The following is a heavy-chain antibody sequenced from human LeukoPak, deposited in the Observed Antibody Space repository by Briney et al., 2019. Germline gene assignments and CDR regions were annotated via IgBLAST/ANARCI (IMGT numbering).Heavy chain of an antibody. CDR3: ARAMTTEANDY. CDR1: GYTLTALS. Sequence: ASVKVSCKVSGYTLTALSMHWVRQAPGKGLERMGGFDPEDEETIYAQKFQGRVTMTEDTSTDTAYMALSSLRSEDTAVYYCARAMTTEANDYWGQGTLVTVSS. D-gene: IGHD4-11*01. V-gene: IGHV1-24*01. CDR2: FDPEDEET. J-gene: IGHJ4*02.